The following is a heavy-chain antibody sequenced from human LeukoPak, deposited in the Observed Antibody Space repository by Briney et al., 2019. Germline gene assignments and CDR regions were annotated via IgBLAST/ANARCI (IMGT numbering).Heavy chain of an antibody. CDR3: ARVTNPPYFDS. D-gene: IGHD2-8*01. CDR1: GYTLTSYG. CDR2: ISADNGNT. Sequence: ASVKVSCKASGYTLTSYGISWVRQAPGQGLEWMGWISADNGNTNYAQKVQGRVTMTTDTSTNTAYMERRSLRSDDTAVYYCARVTNPPYFDSWGQGTLVTVSS. V-gene: IGHV1-18*01. J-gene: IGHJ4*02.